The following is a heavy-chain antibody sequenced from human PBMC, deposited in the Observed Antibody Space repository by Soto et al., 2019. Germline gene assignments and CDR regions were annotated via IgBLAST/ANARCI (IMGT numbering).Heavy chain of an antibody. J-gene: IGHJ5*02. Sequence: VQLVESGGGLVQPGGSLRLSCAASGFTVSSNYMSWVGQAPGKGLQWVSVIYSGGSTYYADSVKGRCTISRHNSKNTLYLQMNSLRAEDTAVYYCARDRLGNWFDPWGQGTLVPVSS. CDR3: ARDRLGNWFDP. CDR1: GFTVSSNY. CDR2: IYSGGST. V-gene: IGHV3-53*04.